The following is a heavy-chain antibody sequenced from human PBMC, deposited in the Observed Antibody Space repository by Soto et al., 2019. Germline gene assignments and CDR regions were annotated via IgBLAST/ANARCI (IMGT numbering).Heavy chain of an antibody. D-gene: IGHD1-26*01. CDR3: APQYDVSGSYYFDY. J-gene: IGHJ4*02. Sequence: QVQLVQSGAEVKKPGSSVKVSCKASGGTFSSYTISWVRQAPGQGLEWMGRIIPILGIANYAQKFQGRVTITADKSTSTAYMELSSLRCEDTAVYYCAPQYDVSGSYYFDYWGQGTLVTVSS. CDR2: IIPILGIA. CDR1: GGTFSSYT. V-gene: IGHV1-69*02.